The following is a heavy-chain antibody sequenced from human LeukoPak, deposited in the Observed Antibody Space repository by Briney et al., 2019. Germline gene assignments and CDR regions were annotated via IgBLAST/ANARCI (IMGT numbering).Heavy chain of an antibody. V-gene: IGHV4-59*08. CDR2: IYYSGST. CDR3: ARHTLGVVVVAATLFDY. D-gene: IGHD2-15*01. CDR1: GGSISSYY. Sequence: PSETLSLTCTVSGGSISSYYWSWIRQPPGKGLEWIGYIYYSGSTYYNPSLKSRVTISVDTSKNQFSLKLSSVTAADTAVYYCARHTLGVVVVAATLFDYWGQGTLVTVSS. J-gene: IGHJ4*02.